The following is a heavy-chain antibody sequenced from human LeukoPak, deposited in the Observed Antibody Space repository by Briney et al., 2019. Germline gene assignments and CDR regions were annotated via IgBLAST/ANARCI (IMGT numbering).Heavy chain of an antibody. CDR2: IYYSGST. J-gene: IGHJ4*02. D-gene: IGHD1-26*01. Sequence: SETLSLTCTVSGGSISSYYWSWIRQPPGKGLEWIGYIYYSGSTNYNPSLKSRVTISVDTSKNQFSLKLSSVTAADTAVYYCAGADIVGATTVFDYWGQGTLVTVSS. CDR3: AGADIVGATTVFDY. V-gene: IGHV4-59*01. CDR1: GGSISSYY.